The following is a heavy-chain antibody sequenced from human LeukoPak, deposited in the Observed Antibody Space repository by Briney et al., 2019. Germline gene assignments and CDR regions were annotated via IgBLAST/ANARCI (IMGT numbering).Heavy chain of an antibody. CDR1: GLTFSSHW. Sequence: GGSLRLSCAASGLTFSSHWMHWVRQAPGKGLVWVSRITNDGSSTTYADSVKGRFTISRDNAKNMLYLQVNSLRAEDTAVYCATQQGGNPAYWGQGTLVTVSS. V-gene: IGHV3-74*01. CDR2: ITNDGSST. J-gene: IGHJ4*02. CDR3: TQQGGNPAY. D-gene: IGHD1-14*01.